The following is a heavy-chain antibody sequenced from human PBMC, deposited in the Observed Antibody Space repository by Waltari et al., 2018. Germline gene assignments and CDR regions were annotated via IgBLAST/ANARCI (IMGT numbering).Heavy chain of an antibody. V-gene: IGHV3-7*01. CDR1: GFTFSSYW. D-gene: IGHD2-2*01. CDR3: ARGDSAAYYYYGMDV. J-gene: IGHJ6*02. Sequence: EVQLVESGGGLVQPGGSLRLSCAASGFTFSSYWMRWVRQAPGKGLEWVANIKQDGSEKYYVDSVKGRFTISRDNAKNSLYLQMNSLRAEDTAVYYCARGDSAAYYYYGMDVWGQGTTVTVSS. CDR2: IKQDGSEK.